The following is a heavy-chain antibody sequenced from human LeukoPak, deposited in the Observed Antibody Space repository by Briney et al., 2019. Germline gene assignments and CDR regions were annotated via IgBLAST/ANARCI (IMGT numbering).Heavy chain of an antibody. CDR3: VRDPLARDGFNSLDY. CDR2: ISWNSGSI. Sequence: GGSLRLSCAASGFTFDDYAMHWVRQAPGKGLEWVSGISWNSGSIGYADSVKGRFTISRDNAKSSLYLQMNSLRAEDTAVYYCVRDPLARDGFNSLDYWGQGTLVTVSS. D-gene: IGHD5-24*01. V-gene: IGHV3-9*01. J-gene: IGHJ4*02. CDR1: GFTFDDYA.